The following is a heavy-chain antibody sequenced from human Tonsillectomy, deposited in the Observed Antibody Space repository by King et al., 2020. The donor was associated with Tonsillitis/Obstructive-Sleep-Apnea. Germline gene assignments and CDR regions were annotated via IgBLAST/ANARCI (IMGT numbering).Heavy chain of an antibody. J-gene: IGHJ6*04. V-gene: IGHV1-69*10. CDR3: ARGSGDYGDYVGGMDV. CDR1: GGTFSSYA. Sequence: QLVQSGAEVKKSGSSVKVSCKASGGTFSSYAISWVRQAPGQGLEWMGGIIPILDITNYAQKFQGRVTITADKSTSTAYMELSSLRSEDTAVYYCARGSGDYGDYVGGMDVWSKGTTVTDSS. CDR2: IIPILDIT. D-gene: IGHD4-17*01.